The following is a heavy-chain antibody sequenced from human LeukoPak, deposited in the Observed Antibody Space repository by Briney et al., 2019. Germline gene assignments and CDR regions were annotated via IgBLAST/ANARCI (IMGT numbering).Heavy chain of an antibody. CDR2: INQDASEI. CDR1: GFTFSTYW. Sequence: GGSLRLSCAASGFTFSTYWMNWYRQAPGKGLEWVGNINQDASEINYVDSVRGRFTISRDNAKNSLHLQMNSLRAENTAVYYCATDRDNSDWQKRFDSWGQGTLVTVSS. CDR3: ATDRDNSDWQKRFDS. V-gene: IGHV3-7*01. D-gene: IGHD2-21*02. J-gene: IGHJ4*02.